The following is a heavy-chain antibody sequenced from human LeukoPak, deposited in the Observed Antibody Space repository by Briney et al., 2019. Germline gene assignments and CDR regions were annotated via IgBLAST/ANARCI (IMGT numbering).Heavy chain of an antibody. J-gene: IGHJ5*02. D-gene: IGHD3-10*01. V-gene: IGHV4-59*01. Sequence: SETLSLTCTVSGGSISSYYWSWIRQPPGKGLERIGYIYYSGSTNYNPSLKSRVTISVDTSKNQFSLKLSSVTAADTAVYYCARGPDYYGSGRGDWFDPWGQGTLVTVSS. CDR3: ARGPDYYGSGRGDWFDP. CDR2: IYYSGST. CDR1: GGSISSYY.